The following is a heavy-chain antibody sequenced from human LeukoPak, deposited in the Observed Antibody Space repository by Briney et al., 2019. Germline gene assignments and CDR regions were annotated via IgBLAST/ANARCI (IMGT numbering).Heavy chain of an antibody. D-gene: IGHD3-10*01. Sequence: SETLSLTCTVSGYSISTGYCWDWIRQPPGKGLEWIGTFYHGGSTYYNPSLKSRVTISVDTSKNQFSLNLTSVTAADTAVYYCASLRGVGGFDYWGQGTLVTVSS. J-gene: IGHJ4*02. CDR3: ASLRGVGGFDY. CDR1: GYSISTGYC. CDR2: FYHGGST. V-gene: IGHV4-38-2*02.